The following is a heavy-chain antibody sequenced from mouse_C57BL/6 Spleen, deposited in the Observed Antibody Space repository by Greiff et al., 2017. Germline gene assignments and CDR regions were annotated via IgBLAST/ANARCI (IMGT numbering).Heavy chain of an antibody. D-gene: IGHD2-1*01. Sequence: DVKLQESGPGLVKPSQSLSLTCSVTGYSITSGYYWNWIRQFPGNKLEWMGYISYDGSNNYNPSLKNRISITRDTSKNQFFLKLNSVTTEDTATYYCARDAYGNYYAPFDYWGQGTTLTVSS. CDR2: ISYDGSN. CDR1: GYSITSGYY. CDR3: ARDAYGNYYAPFDY. V-gene: IGHV3-6*01. J-gene: IGHJ2*01.